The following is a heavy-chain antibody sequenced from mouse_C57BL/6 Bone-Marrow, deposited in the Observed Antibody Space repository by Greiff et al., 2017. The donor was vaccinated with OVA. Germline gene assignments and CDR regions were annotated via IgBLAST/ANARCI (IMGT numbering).Heavy chain of an antibody. CDR2: INPSNGGT. V-gene: IGHV1-53*01. J-gene: IGHJ2*01. D-gene: IGHD4-1*02. CDR3: ARLPTGTDY. Sequence: QVQLQQPGTELVKPGASVKLSCKASGYTFTSYWMHWVKQRPGQGLAWIGNINPSNGGTNYNEKFKRKATLTVDKSSSTAYMQLSSLTSEDSAVYYCARLPTGTDYGGQGTTLTVSS. CDR1: GYTFTSYW.